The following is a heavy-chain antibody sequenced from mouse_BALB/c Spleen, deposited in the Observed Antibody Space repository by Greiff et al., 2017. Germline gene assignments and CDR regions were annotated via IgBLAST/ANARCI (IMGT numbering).Heavy chain of an antibody. Sequence: LQQPGSELVRPGASVKLSCKASGYTFTSYWMHWVKQRPGQGLEWIGNIYPGSGSTNYDEKFKSKATLTVDTSSSTAYMQLSSLTSEDSAVYYCTRSRIYYGNPDYWGQGTTLTVSS. J-gene: IGHJ2*01. D-gene: IGHD2-1*01. V-gene: IGHV1S22*01. CDR3: TRSRIYYGNPDY. CDR1: GYTFTSYW. CDR2: IYPGSGST.